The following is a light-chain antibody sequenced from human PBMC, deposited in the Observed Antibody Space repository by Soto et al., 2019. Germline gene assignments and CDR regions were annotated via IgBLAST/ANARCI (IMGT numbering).Light chain of an antibody. CDR3: CSYAGTYAFV. Sequence: QSALTQPRSVSGSPGQSVTISCTGTSSDVGAYDYVSWYQHHPGKAPKLMIYDVSKRPSGVPDRFSGSKSGNTASLTISGLQAEDEADYYCCSYAGTYAFVFGGGTKVTVL. CDR1: SSDVGAYDY. J-gene: IGLJ2*01. V-gene: IGLV2-11*01. CDR2: DVS.